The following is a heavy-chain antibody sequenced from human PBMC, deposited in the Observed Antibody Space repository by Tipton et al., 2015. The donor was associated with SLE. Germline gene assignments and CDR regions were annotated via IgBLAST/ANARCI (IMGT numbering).Heavy chain of an antibody. J-gene: IGHJ4*02. V-gene: IGHV3-7*01. CDR3: ARGYDFWSGYLYFDY. CDR2: IKQDGSEK. D-gene: IGHD3-3*01. Sequence: SLRLSCAASGFTLSSYWMSWVRQAPGKGLEWVANIKQDGSEKYYVDSVKGRFTISRDNAKNSLYLQMNSLRAEDTAVYYCARGYDFWSGYLYFDYWGQGTLVTVSS. CDR1: GFTLSSYW.